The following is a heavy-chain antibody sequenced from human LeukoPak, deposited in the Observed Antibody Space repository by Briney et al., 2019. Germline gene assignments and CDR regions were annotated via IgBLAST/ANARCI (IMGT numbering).Heavy chain of an antibody. CDR3: ARGAVAGTVNWFDP. V-gene: IGHV3-21*01. D-gene: IGHD6-19*01. J-gene: IGHJ5*02. CDR1: GFTFSSYS. Sequence: GGSLRLSCAASGFTFSSYSMNWVRQAPGKGLEWVSSISSSSSYIYYADSVKGRFTISRDNAKNSLYLQMNSLRAEDTAVYYCARGAVAGTVNWFDPWGQGTLVTVSS. CDR2: ISSSSSYI.